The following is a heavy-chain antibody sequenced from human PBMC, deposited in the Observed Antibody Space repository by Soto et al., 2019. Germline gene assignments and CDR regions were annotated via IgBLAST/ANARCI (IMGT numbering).Heavy chain of an antibody. J-gene: IGHJ5*02. V-gene: IGHV1-69*13. CDR3: ARLTMVRGVPNWFDP. D-gene: IGHD3-10*01. CDR2: IIPIFGTA. CDR1: GGTFSSYA. Sequence: ASVKVSCKASGGTFSSYAISWVRQAPGQGLEWMGGIIPIFGTANYAQKFQGRVTITADESTSTAYMELSSLRSEDTAVYYCARLTMVRGVPNWFDPWGQGTLVTVSS.